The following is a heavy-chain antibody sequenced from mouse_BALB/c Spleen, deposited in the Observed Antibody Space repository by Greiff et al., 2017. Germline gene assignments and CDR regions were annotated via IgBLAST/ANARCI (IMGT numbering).Heavy chain of an antibody. CDR2: ISSGGST. J-gene: IGHJ1*01. CDR1: GFTFSSYA. Sequence: VMLVESGGGLVKPGGSLKLSCAASGFTFSSYAMSWVRQTPEKRLEWVASISSGGSTYYPDSVKGRFTISRDNARNILYLQMSSLRSEDTAMYYCARAGSYWDFDVWGAGTTVTVSS. CDR3: ARAGSYWDFDV. V-gene: IGHV5-6-5*01.